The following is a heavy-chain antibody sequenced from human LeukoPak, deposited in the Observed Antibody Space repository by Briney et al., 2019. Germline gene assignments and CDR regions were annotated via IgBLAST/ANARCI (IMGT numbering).Heavy chain of an antibody. V-gene: IGHV4-59*01. CDR1: GGSLSPYY. D-gene: IGHD3-16*01. CDR2: ISYSGST. CDR3: ARETSQKGAHYMDV. J-gene: IGHJ6*03. Sequence: SETLSLTCTVSGGSLSPYYWSWIRQSPGKGLEWIGYISYSGSTNSHPSLKSRVTISVDTSKNQFSLKLSSVTAADTAVYYCARETSQKGAHYMDVWGKGTTVTISS.